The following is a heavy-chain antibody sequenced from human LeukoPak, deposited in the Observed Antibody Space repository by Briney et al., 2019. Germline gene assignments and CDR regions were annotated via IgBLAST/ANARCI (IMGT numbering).Heavy chain of an antibody. Sequence: PGGSLRLSCAASGFTFSSYWMSWVRQAPGKGLEWVANIKQDGSEKYYVDSVKGRFTISRDNAKNSLYLQMNSLRAEDTAVYYCAKDSYPAGLIAVAGTGLDYWGQGTLVTVSS. CDR3: AKDSYPAGLIAVAGTGLDY. CDR1: GFTFSSYW. J-gene: IGHJ4*02. CDR2: IKQDGSEK. D-gene: IGHD6-19*01. V-gene: IGHV3-7*01.